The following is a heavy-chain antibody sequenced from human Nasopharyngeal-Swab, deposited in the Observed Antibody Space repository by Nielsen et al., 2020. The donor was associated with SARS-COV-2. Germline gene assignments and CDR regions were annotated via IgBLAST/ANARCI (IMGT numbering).Heavy chain of an antibody. CDR3: ARGRGLRFLSPHWFDP. CDR1: GYTFTSYS. V-gene: IGHV1-46*01. D-gene: IGHD3-3*01. J-gene: IGHJ5*02. Sequence: ASVKVSCKASGYTFTSYSMHWVRQAPGQGLEWMGIINPSGGSTSYAQKFQGRVTMTRDTSTSTVYMELSSLRSEDTAVYYCARGRGLRFLSPHWFDPWGQGTLVTVSS. CDR2: INPSGGST.